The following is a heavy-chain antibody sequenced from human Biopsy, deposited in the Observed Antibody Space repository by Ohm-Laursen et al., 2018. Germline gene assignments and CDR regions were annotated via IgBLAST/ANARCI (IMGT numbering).Heavy chain of an antibody. V-gene: IGHV1-8*01. CDR1: GYTFTSYD. Sequence: SVTVSCNASGYTFTSYDINWVRQATGQGLEWMGWMNPNSGNTDYAQKFQGRVTMTRNTSIGTAYMELNSLRSEDTAVYYCARGSFWFGGNYYYYGMDVWGQGTTVTVSS. J-gene: IGHJ6*02. CDR2: MNPNSGNT. D-gene: IGHD3-10*01. CDR3: ARGSFWFGGNYYYYGMDV.